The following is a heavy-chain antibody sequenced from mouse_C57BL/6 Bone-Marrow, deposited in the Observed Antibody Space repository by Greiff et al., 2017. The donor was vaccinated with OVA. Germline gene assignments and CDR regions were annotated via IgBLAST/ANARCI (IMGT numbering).Heavy chain of an antibody. CDR3: ARRRLPTFYAMDY. CDR2: IHPNSGST. Sequence: QVQLQQPGAELVKPGASVKLSCKASGYTFTSYWMHWVKQSPGQGLEWIGMIHPNSGSTNYNEKFKSEATLTVDKSSSTAYMQLSSLTSEDSAVYYCARRRLPTFYAMDYWGQGTSVTVSS. CDR1: GYTFTSYW. V-gene: IGHV1-64*01. D-gene: IGHD2-4*01. J-gene: IGHJ4*01.